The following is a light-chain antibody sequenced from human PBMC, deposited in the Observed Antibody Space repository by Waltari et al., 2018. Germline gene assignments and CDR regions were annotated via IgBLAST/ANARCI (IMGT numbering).Light chain of an antibody. CDR2: CSS. CDR3: QQYGSSVLYT. CDR1: QSLTKRY. J-gene: IGKJ2*01. Sequence: EVVLTQSPDTLSLSPGERATLSCRASQSLTKRYLAWYQQKPGRAPRLLIYCSSSRAACIPDRFSGSGSGTDFTLTISRLEPEDFAVYYCQQYGSSVLYTFGQGTKLEIK. V-gene: IGKV3-20*01.